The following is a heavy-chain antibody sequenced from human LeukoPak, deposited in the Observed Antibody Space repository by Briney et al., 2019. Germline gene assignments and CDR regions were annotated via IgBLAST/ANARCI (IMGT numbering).Heavy chain of an antibody. Sequence: GSLRLSCAASGFTFSSYWMSWVRQPPGKGLEWIGEINHSGSTNYNPSLKSRVTISVDTSKNQFSLKLSSVTAADTAVYYCARGGSSWDFDYWGQGTLVTVSS. J-gene: IGHJ4*02. CDR2: INHSGST. D-gene: IGHD6-13*01. CDR1: GFTFSSYW. CDR3: ARGGSSWDFDY. V-gene: IGHV4-34*01.